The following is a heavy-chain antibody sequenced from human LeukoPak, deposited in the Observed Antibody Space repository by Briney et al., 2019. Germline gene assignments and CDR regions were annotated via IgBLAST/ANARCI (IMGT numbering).Heavy chain of an antibody. J-gene: IGHJ4*02. CDR3: ARDGGFDY. CDR1: GYIFTDYY. D-gene: IGHD3-16*01. V-gene: IGHV1-2*02. Sequence: ASVKVSCKASGYIFTDYYMHWVRQAPGQGLEWMGWINPNSGVTNYAQKLQGRVTMTRDTSISTVYMELTRLRSDDTAVYYRARDGGFDYWGQGTLVTVSS. CDR2: INPNSGVT.